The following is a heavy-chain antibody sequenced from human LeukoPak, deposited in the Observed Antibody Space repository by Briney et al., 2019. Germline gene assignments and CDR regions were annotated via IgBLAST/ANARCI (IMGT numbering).Heavy chain of an antibody. CDR1: GFTFLSYG. J-gene: IGHJ4*02. D-gene: IGHD2-21*01. CDR2: IRYDGSNK. V-gene: IGHV3-30*02. CDR3: ARRGLPDY. Sequence: PGGSLRLSCAASGFTFLSYGMHWVRQAPGKGLEWVAFIRYDGSNKYYADSVKGRFTISRDNSKNTLYLQMNSLRSEDTAVYYCARRGLPDYWGQGTLVTVSS.